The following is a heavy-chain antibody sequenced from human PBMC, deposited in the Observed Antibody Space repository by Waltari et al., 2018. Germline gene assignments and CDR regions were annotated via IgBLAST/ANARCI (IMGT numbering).Heavy chain of an antibody. V-gene: IGHV3-7*01. CDR3: ARAVRGTGTVPRFDY. J-gene: IGHJ4*02. CDR2: IKQDGSEK. CDR1: GFTFSSYW. Sequence: EVQLVESGGGLVQPGGSLRLSCAASGFTFSSYWMTWVRQAPGKGLEWVANIKQDGSEKYYVDSVKGRFTISRDNAKNSLYLQMNSLRAEDTAVYYCARAVRGTGTVPRFDYWGQGTLVTVSS. D-gene: IGHD1-1*01.